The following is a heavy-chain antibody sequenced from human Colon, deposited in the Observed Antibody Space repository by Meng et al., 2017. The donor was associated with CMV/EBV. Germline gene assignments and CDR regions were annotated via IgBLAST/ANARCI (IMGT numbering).Heavy chain of an antibody. J-gene: IGHJ6*02. CDR1: GDSFTSYW. V-gene: IGHV5-51*01. Sequence: GGSLRLSCKGSGDSFTSYWIGWVREMPGKGLEWMGIIYPGDSDTRYSPSFQGQVTISADKSISTAYLQWSSLKASDTAMYYCARRMEQRHYYYYYGMDVWGQGTTVTVSS. D-gene: IGHD1/OR15-1a*01. CDR2: IYPGDSDT. CDR3: ARRMEQRHYYYYYGMDV.